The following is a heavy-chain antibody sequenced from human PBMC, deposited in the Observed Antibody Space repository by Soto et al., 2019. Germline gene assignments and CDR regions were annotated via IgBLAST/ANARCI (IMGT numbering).Heavy chain of an antibody. J-gene: IGHJ6*02. V-gene: IGHV4-31*03. D-gene: IGHD2-2*01. CDR3: ARFWRGPAAIYYYDGMDV. CDR1: GGPISSGGYY. CDR2: IYYSGST. Sequence: QVQLQESGPGLVKPSQTLSLTCTVSGGPISSGGYYWSWIRQHPGKGLAWIGYIYYSGSTYYNPSLKTRVTLSVDTSKNHFSLKLSSVTAADTAVYYCARFWRGPAAIYYYDGMDVWGQGTTVTVSS.